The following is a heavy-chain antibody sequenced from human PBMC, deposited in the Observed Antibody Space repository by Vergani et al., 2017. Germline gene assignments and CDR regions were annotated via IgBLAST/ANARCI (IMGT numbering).Heavy chain of an antibody. Sequence: VQLLESGGGLVKPEGSLRLSCAASGFTFSDYYMSWIRQAPGKGLEWVSYISSSGSTIYYADSVKGRFTISRDNAKNSLYLQMNSLRAEAAAVYYCAGDEKTGDSPYWYFDLWGRGTLVTVSS. V-gene: IGHV3-11*01. CDR1: GFTFSDYY. CDR3: AGDEKTGDSPYWYFDL. D-gene: IGHD7-27*01. J-gene: IGHJ2*01. CDR2: ISSSGSTI.